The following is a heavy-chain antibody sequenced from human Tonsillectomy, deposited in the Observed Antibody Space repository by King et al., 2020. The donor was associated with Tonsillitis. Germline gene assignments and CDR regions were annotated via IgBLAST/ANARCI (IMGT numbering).Heavy chain of an antibody. Sequence: QMQLQESGPGLVKPSETLSLTCTVSGGSISSSSYYWGWIRQPPGKGLEWIGSIYYSGSTYYNPSLKSRVTISVDTSRNQFSLKLSSVTAAATAVYYCARRPKRWLQCEDYWGQGTLVTVSS. CDR2: IYYSGST. J-gene: IGHJ4*02. D-gene: IGHD5-24*01. CDR3: ARRPKRWLQCEDY. V-gene: IGHV4-39*01. CDR1: GGSISSSSYY.